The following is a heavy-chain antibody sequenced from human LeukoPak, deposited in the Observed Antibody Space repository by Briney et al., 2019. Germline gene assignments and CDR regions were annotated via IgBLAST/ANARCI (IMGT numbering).Heavy chain of an antibody. Sequence: GGSLRLSCAASGFTFSTYWMSWVRQAPGKGLEWVDNIKQDGSEKYYVDSVKVRFTISRDNAKNSLYLQMNSLRVEDTAVYYCASGSREYWGQGTLVTVSS. CDR3: ASGSREY. D-gene: IGHD1-26*01. J-gene: IGHJ4*02. V-gene: IGHV3-7*01. CDR2: IKQDGSEK. CDR1: GFTFSTYW.